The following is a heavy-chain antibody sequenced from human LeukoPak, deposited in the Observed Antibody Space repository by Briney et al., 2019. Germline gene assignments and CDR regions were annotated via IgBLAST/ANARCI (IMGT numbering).Heavy chain of an antibody. CDR2: IRYDGSNK. J-gene: IGHJ4*02. CDR3: AKEVWDIVVVPAAISY. Sequence: GGSLRISCAASGFTFSSYGMHWVRQAPGKGLEWVAFIRYDGSNKYYADSVKGRFTISRDNSKNTLYLQMNSLRAEDTAVYYCAKEVWDIVVVPAAISYWGQGTLVTVSS. D-gene: IGHD2-2*01. CDR1: GFTFSSYG. V-gene: IGHV3-30*02.